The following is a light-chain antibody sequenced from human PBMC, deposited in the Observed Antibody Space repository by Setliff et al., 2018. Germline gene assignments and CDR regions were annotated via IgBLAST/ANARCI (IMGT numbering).Light chain of an antibody. CDR3: QQYYDTPWT. Sequence: DIQMTQSPSSLSASVGDRVTITCRASQDITNSFAWYQQKPGKAPKLLLYNALRLERGVPSRFSGSGSGTDFTLTISSLQPEDFATYYCQQYYDTPWTFGQGTKVDNK. V-gene: IGKV1-NL1*01. CDR1: QDITNS. J-gene: IGKJ1*01. CDR2: NAL.